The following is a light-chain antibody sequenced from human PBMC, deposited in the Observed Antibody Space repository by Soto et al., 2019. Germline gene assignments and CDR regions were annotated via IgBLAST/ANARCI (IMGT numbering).Light chain of an antibody. CDR1: SPNFGAGFD. CDR2: SNN. CDR3: QSFDISLSNYV. Sequence: QSALAQPPSVSGAPGQRVTISCTGSSPNFGAGFDVHWYQHLPGTAPKLLLFSNNNRPSGVPDRFSGSKSGTSASLAITGLQAEDEADYYCQSFDISLSNYVFGSGTKVTVL. J-gene: IGLJ1*01. V-gene: IGLV1-40*01.